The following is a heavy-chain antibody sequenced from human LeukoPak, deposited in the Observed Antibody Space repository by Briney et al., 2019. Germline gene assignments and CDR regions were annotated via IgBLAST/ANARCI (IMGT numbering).Heavy chain of an antibody. CDR2: IYPDDSDT. D-gene: IGHD2-2*01. V-gene: IGHV5-51*01. Sequence: GESLKISCKGSGYRIPSYWIGWVRQMPGKGLDWMGIIYPDDSDTRYTPSFQGQVTMSADKSINTAYLQWSSLKASDTAMYYCARRQGCSSTSCPPDYWGQGTLVTVSP. CDR1: GYRIPSYW. CDR3: ARRQGCSSTSCPPDY. J-gene: IGHJ4*02.